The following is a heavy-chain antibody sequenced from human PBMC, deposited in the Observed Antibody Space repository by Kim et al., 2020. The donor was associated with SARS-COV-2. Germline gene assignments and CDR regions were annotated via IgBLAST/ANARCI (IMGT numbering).Heavy chain of an antibody. D-gene: IGHD3-22*01. J-gene: IGHJ4*02. CDR3: ARDRSTMIVVASGAFDY. V-gene: IGHV3-30*01. Sequence: GKDRFTISTYNSKNTLYLQMNSLRAEDTAVYYCARDRSTMIVVASGAFDYWGQGTLVTVSS.